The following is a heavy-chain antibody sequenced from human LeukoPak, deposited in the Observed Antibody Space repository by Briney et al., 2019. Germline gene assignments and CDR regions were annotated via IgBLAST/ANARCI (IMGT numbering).Heavy chain of an antibody. J-gene: IGHJ4*02. D-gene: IGHD4-23*01. CDR1: GYTFTSCD. CDR2: VNPNSGNT. CDR3: TRGSGGRRDN. Sequence: ASVKVSCKASGYTFTSCDINWVRQATGQGLEWMGWVNPNSGNTGYGQSFQGRITMTRDISIGTAYMELSNLTSEDTAIYYCTRGSGGRRDNWGQGTLVTVSA. V-gene: IGHV1-8*01.